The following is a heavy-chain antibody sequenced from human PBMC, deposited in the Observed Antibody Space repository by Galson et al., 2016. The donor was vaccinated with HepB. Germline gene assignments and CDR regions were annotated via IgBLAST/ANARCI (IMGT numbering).Heavy chain of an antibody. V-gene: IGHV1-69*13. J-gene: IGHJ4*01. CDR2: IIRVLGAT. CDR3: ARSRRQFGRFFEWLSYRSFDH. CDR1: GGTFSSYG. D-gene: IGHD3-3*01. Sequence: SVKVSCKASGGTFSSYGISWVRQAPGQGLEWMGGIIRVLGATNYAQKFQGRVTMTADESTNTAYLELRSLRSEDTAVYYCARSRRQFGRFFEWLSYRSFDHWGQGTLVTVSS.